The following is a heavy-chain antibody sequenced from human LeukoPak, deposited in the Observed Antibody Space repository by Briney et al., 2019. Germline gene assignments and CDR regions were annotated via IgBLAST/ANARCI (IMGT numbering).Heavy chain of an antibody. CDR1: GFTVSNNY. CDR3: ARGLVVGGTGVWAFDI. D-gene: IGHD1-26*01. J-gene: IGHJ3*02. V-gene: IGHV3-66*01. CDR2: IYKVGNT. Sequence: GGSLTLSCAASGFTVSNNYMSWVRQAPGKGLEGVSVIYKVGNTFYADFVKGRFTISRDNSKNTLYLQMNSLRAEDTALYYCARGLVVGGTGVWAFDIWGQGTMVTVSS.